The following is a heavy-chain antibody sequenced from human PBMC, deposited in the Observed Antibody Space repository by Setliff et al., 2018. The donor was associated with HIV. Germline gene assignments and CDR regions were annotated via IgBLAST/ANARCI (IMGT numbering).Heavy chain of an antibody. V-gene: IGHV7-4-1*02. CDR2: INTETGNP. J-gene: IGHJ6*02. CDR1: GYTLTTYG. CDR3: ATRGEQRYFDGMDV. D-gene: IGHD2-21*01. Sequence: ASVKVSCKASGYTLTTYGISWVRQAPGQGLEWRGWINTETGNPMYAQGFTGRSVFSLDTSVSTAYLQISGLKADDTAVYYCATRGEQRYFDGMDVWGQGTTVTVSS.